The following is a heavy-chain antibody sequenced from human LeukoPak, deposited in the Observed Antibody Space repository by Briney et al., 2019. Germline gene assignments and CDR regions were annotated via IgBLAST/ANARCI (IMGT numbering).Heavy chain of an antibody. CDR1: GFTFSSYA. J-gene: IGHJ4*02. CDR3: AKGPRYYGSAHLDY. D-gene: IGHD3-10*01. Sequence: GGSLRLSCAASGFTFSSYAMSWVRQAPGKGLEWVSAISGSGGSTYYADSVKGRFTISRDSSKNTLYLQMNSLRAEDTAVYYCAKGPRYYGSAHLDYWGQGTLVTVSS. CDR2: ISGSGGST. V-gene: IGHV3-23*01.